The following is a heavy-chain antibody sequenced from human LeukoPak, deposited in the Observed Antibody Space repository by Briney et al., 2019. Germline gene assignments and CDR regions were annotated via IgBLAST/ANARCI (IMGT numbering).Heavy chain of an antibody. Sequence: SETLSLTCTVSNDSVNNGNSYWSWVRQPPGKGLEWIGCFYYSGRSYYNPSLRSRFAISGDTANNQFSLKVNSVTAADTAVYFCARSGFSYGSAGSWGQGTLVTVSA. D-gene: IGHD5-18*01. CDR3: ARSGFSYGSAGS. J-gene: IGHJ5*02. CDR1: NDSVNNGNSY. V-gene: IGHV4-30-4*01. CDR2: FYYSGRS.